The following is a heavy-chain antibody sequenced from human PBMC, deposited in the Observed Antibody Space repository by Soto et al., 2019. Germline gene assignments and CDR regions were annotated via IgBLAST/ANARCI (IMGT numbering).Heavy chain of an antibody. CDR3: ANLIFSIDY. CDR1: GGSISSSSYY. Sequence: SETLSLTCTVSGGSISSSSYYWGWIRQPPGKGLEWIGSIYYSGSTYYNPSLKSRVTISVDTSKNQFSLKLSSVTAADTAVYYCANLIFSIDYWGQGTLVTVSS. J-gene: IGHJ4*02. CDR2: IYYSGST. V-gene: IGHV4-39*01. D-gene: IGHD2-15*01.